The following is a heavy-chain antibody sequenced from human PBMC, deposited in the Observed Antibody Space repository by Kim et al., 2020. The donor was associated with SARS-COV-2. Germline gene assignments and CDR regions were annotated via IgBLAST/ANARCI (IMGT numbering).Heavy chain of an antibody. D-gene: IGHD3-22*01. V-gene: IGHV3-73*01. CDR1: GFTFSDSP. Sequence: GGSLRLSCAASGFTFSDSPIHWVRQASGKGLEWVGRIRNQANSYATAYGESVKGRFTISRDDSKKTAHLQMNSLKTEDTAVYYCARRGSSGSYYGMDVWGQGTTVTVSS. CDR3: ARRGSSGSYYGMDV. CDR2: IRNQANSYAT. J-gene: IGHJ6*02.